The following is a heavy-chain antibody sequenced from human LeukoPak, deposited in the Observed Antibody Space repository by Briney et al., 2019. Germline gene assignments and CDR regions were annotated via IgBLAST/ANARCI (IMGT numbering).Heavy chain of an antibody. J-gene: IGHJ4*02. CDR2: MSSGGSN. CDR3: ARRLPGFFFDY. Sequence: SETLSLTCTVSGGSISSSSSYWGWIRQPPGKGLEWIGSMSSGGSNYYNPSLKSRVTTSVDTSKNQFSLKLSSVAAADTAVYYCARRLPGFFFDYWGQGTLVTVSS. CDR1: GGSISSSSSY. V-gene: IGHV4-39*01. D-gene: IGHD3-10*01.